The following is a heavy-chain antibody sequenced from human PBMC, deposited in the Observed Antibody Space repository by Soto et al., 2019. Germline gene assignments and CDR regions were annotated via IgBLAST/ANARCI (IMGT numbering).Heavy chain of an antibody. J-gene: IGHJ5*02. V-gene: IGHV4-34*01. D-gene: IGHD2-2*01. CDR3: ARMDGVEVLEKNNWFEP. CDR2: INHSGST. CDR1: GGTFIDLY. Sequence: LVTLRLTCAVYGGTFIDLYGRWVRQTTGKGLEWIGEINHSGSTDYKSSLKSRVTISVDTSKNQFSLKVTSVTAADTAVYYCARMDGVEVLEKNNWFEPWGQGTLVTVSS.